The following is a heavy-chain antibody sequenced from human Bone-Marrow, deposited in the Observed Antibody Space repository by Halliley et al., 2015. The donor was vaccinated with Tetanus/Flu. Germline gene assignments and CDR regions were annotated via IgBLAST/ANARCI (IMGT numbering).Heavy chain of an antibody. Sequence: LRLSCSVSNASMNNYYWSWIRQPPGKGLEWIGYIYYSGNTYYNPSLKSRVTLSVDTSKKQFSLKLTSVTAADTAVYYCARHCSGNSCYTDAFDIWGQGTVVTVSS. J-gene: IGHJ3*02. V-gene: IGHV4-59*08. CDR3: ARHCSGNSCYTDAFDI. CDR1: NASMNNYY. CDR2: IYYSGNT. D-gene: IGHD2-15*01.